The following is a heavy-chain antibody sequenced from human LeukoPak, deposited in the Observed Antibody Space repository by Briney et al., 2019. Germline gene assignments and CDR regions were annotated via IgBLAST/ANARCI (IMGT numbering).Heavy chain of an antibody. CDR3: VKDVSSTYYYFDY. CDR1: GFTFSRYA. D-gene: IGHD6-13*01. Sequence: GGSLRLSCAASGFTFSRYAMHWVRQAPGKGLEYVSAISTNGGVTYYADSVKGRFTISRDNSKNTRYLEMSSLRVEDTAVYYCVKDVSSTYYYFDYWGQGTLVTVSS. V-gene: IGHV3-64D*09. J-gene: IGHJ4*02. CDR2: ISTNGGVT.